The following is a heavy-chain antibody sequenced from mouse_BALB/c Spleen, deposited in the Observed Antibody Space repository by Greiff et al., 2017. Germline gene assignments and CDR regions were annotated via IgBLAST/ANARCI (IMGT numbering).Heavy chain of an antibody. CDR3: ARDDDGYDYAMDY. CDR2: IWGDGST. Sequence: QVQLKESGPGLVAPSQSLSITCTVSGFSLTGYGVNWVRQPPGKGLEWLGMIWGDGSTDYNSALKSRLSISKDNSKSQVFLKMNSLQTDDTARYYCARDDDGYDYAMDYWGQGTSVTVSS. J-gene: IGHJ4*01. CDR1: GFSLTGYG. V-gene: IGHV2-6-7*01. D-gene: IGHD1-2*01.